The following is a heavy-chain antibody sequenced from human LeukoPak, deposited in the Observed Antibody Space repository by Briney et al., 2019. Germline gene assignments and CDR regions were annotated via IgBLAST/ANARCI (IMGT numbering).Heavy chain of an antibody. D-gene: IGHD6-19*01. CDR3: ARDVGSGWYHFDN. V-gene: IGHV3-74*01. Sequence: GGSLRLSCAASGFTFSRYWMHWVRQAPGKGLVRVSRINSDGSSTTYADSVKGRFTISRDNAENTLYLQMNSLRVEDTAVYYCARDVGSGWYHFDNWGQGTLVTVSS. CDR1: GFTFSRYW. J-gene: IGHJ4*02. CDR2: INSDGSST.